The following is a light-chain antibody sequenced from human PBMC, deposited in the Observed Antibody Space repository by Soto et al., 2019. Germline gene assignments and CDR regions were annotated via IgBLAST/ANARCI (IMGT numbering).Light chain of an antibody. J-gene: IGLJ1*01. CDR3: SSYTTSNTRQIV. Sequence: QSALTQPASLSGSPGQSITISLTGNSNEVCGYNYVSWYQQHPGKAPKFMIYDVSNRPSGVSNRFSGSKSGNTASLTISGLQAEDEADYYCSSYTTSNTRQIVFGTGTKVTVL. V-gene: IGLV2-14*01. CDR2: DVS. CDR1: SNEVCGYNY.